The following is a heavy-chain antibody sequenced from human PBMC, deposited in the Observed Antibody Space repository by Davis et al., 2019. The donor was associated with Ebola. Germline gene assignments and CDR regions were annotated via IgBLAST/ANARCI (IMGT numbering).Heavy chain of an antibody. V-gene: IGHV3-21*01. CDR3: ARSYFYGSGSGGFDY. J-gene: IGHJ4*02. D-gene: IGHD3-10*01. CDR1: GFTFSSYS. Sequence: GESLKISCAASGFTFSSYSMNWVRQAPGQGLEWVSSISSSSSYIYYADSVKGRFTISRDNAKNSLYLQMNSLRAEDTAVYYCARSYFYGSGSGGFDYWGQGTLVTVSS. CDR2: ISSSSSYI.